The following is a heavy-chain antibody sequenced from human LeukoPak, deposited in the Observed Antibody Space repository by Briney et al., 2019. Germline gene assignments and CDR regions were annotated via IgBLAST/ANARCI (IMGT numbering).Heavy chain of an antibody. Sequence: PGGSLRLSCAASGFTFSRYWMTWVRQAPGKGLEWVANIKQDESKKNYVDSVKGRFTISRDNAKNSLYLQMNSLRAEDTAVYYCATPPDYYDSSGYHQGGDWGQGTLVTVSS. CDR1: GFTFSRYW. CDR3: ATPPDYYDSSGYHQGGD. CDR2: IKQDESKK. J-gene: IGHJ4*02. V-gene: IGHV3-7*03. D-gene: IGHD3-22*01.